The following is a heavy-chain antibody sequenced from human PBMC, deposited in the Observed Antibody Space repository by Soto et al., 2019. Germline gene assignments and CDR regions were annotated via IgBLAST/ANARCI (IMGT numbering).Heavy chain of an antibody. CDR1: GFTLSSYS. J-gene: IGHJ6*02. V-gene: IGHV3-48*02. Sequence: EVQLVESGGGLVQPGGSLRLSCAASGFTLSSYSLNWVRQAPGKGLELISYISRSSTTTIYYADSVKGRFTISRDNAKNSLYLQMNRLRDEDTAVYYCARDRLGYSYGNSMDVWGQGTTVTVSS. CDR3: ARDRLGYSYGNSMDV. D-gene: IGHD5-18*01. CDR2: ISRSSTTTI.